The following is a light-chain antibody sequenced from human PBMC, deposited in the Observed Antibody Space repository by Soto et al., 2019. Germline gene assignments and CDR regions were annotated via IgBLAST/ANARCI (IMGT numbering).Light chain of an antibody. CDR1: QSLNSNS. CDR3: QQYNSWPPIT. Sequence: EIVLTQSPCTLSVSPGERATLSCRASQSLNSNSLAWYQQKPGQAPRLLIYDASTRATGIPDRFSGGGSGTEFTLTISSLQSEDFVVYYCQQYNSWPPITFGQGTKVDIK. CDR2: DAS. V-gene: IGKV3-15*01. J-gene: IGKJ1*01.